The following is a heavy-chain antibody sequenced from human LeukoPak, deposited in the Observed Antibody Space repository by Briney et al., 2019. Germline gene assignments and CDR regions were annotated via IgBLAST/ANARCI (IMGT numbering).Heavy chain of an antibody. CDR2: INHSGST. D-gene: IGHD4-23*01. V-gene: IGHV4-34*01. CDR3: ARSLRWGNFDY. CDR1: SGSFSGYY. Sequence: SETLSLTCAVYSGSFSGYYWSWIRQPPGKGLEWIGEINHSGSTNYNPSLKSRVTISVDTSKNQFSLKLSSVTAADTAVYYCARSLRWGNFDYWGQGTLVTVSS. J-gene: IGHJ4*02.